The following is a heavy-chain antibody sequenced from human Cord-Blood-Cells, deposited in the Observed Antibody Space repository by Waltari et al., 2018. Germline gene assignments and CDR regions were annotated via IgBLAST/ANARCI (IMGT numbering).Heavy chain of an antibody. Sequence: EVQLVESGGGLVQPGGSLRLSCAASGFTLSSYWMHWVRQAPGKGVGVFSCINSYWSNTMHADSVKGRFTISRYNANNTMYLQMNSLRAEDTAVYDCASDLAAAGTDYWGQGTLVTVSS. J-gene: IGHJ4*02. CDR3: ASDLAAAGTDY. CDR1: GFTLSSYW. D-gene: IGHD6-13*01. CDR2: INSYWSNT. V-gene: IGHV3-74*03.